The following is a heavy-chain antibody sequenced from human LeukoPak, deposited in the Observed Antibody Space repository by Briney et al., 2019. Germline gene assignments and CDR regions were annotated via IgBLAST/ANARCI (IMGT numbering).Heavy chain of an antibody. CDR3: ARDQGVAYCGGDCYAGYFQH. CDR1: EFTVSSYA. CDR2: ISYDGSNK. Sequence: GGSLRLSCAASEFTVSSYAMHWVRQAPGKGLEWVVVISYDGSNKYYADSVKGRFTISRDNSKNTLYLQMNSLRAEDTAVYYCARDQGVAYCGGDCYAGYFQHWGQATLVTVSS. V-gene: IGHV3-30-3*01. J-gene: IGHJ1*01. D-gene: IGHD2-21*02.